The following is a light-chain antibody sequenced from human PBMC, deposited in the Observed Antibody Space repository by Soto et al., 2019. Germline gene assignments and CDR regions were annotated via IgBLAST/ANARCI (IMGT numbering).Light chain of an antibody. J-gene: IGKJ1*01. Sequence: EIVMTQSPATLSVSPGRRSTLSCRASQSISDTLAWYQQKPVQAPKLLXYGPSTRATGIPGRFSGSGSGTDYTLTIGRLEHEDFAVYYCQMYGSAHPGTFGQGTKVDIK. V-gene: IGKV3-20*01. CDR3: QMYGSAHPGT. CDR1: QSISDT. CDR2: GPS.